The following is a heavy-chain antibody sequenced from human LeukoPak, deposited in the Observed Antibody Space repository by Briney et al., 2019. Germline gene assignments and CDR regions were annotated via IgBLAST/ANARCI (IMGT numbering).Heavy chain of an antibody. CDR1: GFSFSSYW. CDR2: IKQDGSEE. V-gene: IGHV3-7*01. CDR3: AGYYLGNYFDP. D-gene: IGHD3-3*01. Sequence: GGSLRLSCAASGFSFSSYWMSWVRQAPGKGLEWVANIKQDGSEEYYVDSVKGRFTISRDNAKNSLDLQMNSLGVEDTAVYYCAGYYLGNYFDPWGQGTLVTVSS. J-gene: IGHJ5*02.